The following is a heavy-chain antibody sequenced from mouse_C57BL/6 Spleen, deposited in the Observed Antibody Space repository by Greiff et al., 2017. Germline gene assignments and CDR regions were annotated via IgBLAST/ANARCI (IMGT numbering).Heavy chain of an antibody. CDR3: ARRGDRGAMDY. D-gene: IGHD2-13*01. J-gene: IGHJ4*01. CDR2: IDPSDSVT. Sequence: QVQLQQPGAELVRPGSSVKLSCKASGYTFTSSWMPWVKQRPIQGLEWIGNIDPSDSVTHYNQKFKDKATLTVDKSSSTAYMQLSSLTSEDSAVYYCARRGDRGAMDYWGQGTSVTVSS. CDR1: GYTFTSSW. V-gene: IGHV1-52*01.